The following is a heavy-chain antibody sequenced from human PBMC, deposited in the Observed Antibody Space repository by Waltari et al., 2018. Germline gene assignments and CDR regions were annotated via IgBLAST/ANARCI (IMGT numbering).Heavy chain of an antibody. V-gene: IGHV4-34*01. J-gene: IGHJ4*02. CDR1: AGSFSGYY. CDR2: INHSGST. Sequence: QVQLQQWGAGLLKPSETLSLTCAVYAGSFSGYYWTWIRQPPGKGLEWIGEINHSGSTNYNPSLKSRVTISVDTSKNQFSLNLSSVTAADTAVYYCASLKGEGSGWYGLFDYWGQGTLVTVSS. D-gene: IGHD6-19*01. CDR3: ASLKGEGSGWYGLFDY.